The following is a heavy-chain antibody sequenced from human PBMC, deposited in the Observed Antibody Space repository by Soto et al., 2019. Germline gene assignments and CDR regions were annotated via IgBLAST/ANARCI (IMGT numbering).Heavy chain of an antibody. CDR2: IYYSGST. D-gene: IGHD3-10*01. J-gene: IGHJ3*02. V-gene: IGHV4-39*01. Sequence: SETLSLTCTVSGGSISSSSYYWGWIRQPPGKGLEWIGSIYYSGSTYYNPSLKSRVTISVDTSKNQFSLKLSSVTAADTAVYYCARHDYYGSGSYYTVDLHAFDIWGQGTMVTVSS. CDR3: ARHDYYGSGSYYTVDLHAFDI. CDR1: GGSISSSSYY.